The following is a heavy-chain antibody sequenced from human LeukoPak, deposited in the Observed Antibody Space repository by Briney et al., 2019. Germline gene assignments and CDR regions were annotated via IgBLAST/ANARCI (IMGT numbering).Heavy chain of an antibody. V-gene: IGHV1-2*02. CDR1: GYIFTGYY. CDR3: ASQQLQWRESYYFDD. CDR2: INPNTGGT. J-gene: IGHJ4*02. Sequence: ASVKVSCKASGYIFTGYYMHWVRQAPGQGLEWMGWINPNTGGTKYAQKFQGRVTMTRDTSISTAYMELSRLGSDDTALYYCASQQLQWRESYYFDDWGQGTLVTVPS. D-gene: IGHD5-24*01.